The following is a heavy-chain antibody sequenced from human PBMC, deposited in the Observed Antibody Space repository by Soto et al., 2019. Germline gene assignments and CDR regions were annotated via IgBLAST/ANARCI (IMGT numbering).Heavy chain of an antibody. CDR1: GFSISDSE. V-gene: IGHV3-23*01. CDR3: AKGRYSYGPFDY. Sequence: GGSLRLSCAASGFSISDSEMSWVRQAPGKGLEWVSGISTSGGSTYYADSVKGRFSISRDNPTNTVFLQMNSLRAEDTAVYYCAKGRYSYGPFDYWGQGTLVTVSS. CDR2: ISTSGGST. J-gene: IGHJ4*01. D-gene: IGHD5-18*01.